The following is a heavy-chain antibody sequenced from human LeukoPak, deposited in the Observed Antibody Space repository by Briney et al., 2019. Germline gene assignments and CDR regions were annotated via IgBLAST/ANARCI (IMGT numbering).Heavy chain of an antibody. D-gene: IGHD6-19*01. CDR3: ARAYSSGWLRGD. CDR2: ISAYNGNT. V-gene: IGHV1-18*01. J-gene: IGHJ4*02. Sequence: ASVKVSCKASGGTFSSYAISWVRQAPGQGLEWMGWISAYNGNTNYAQKLQGRVTMTTDTSTSTAYMELRSLRSDDTAVYYCARAYSSGWLRGDWGQGTLVTVSS. CDR1: GGTFSSYA.